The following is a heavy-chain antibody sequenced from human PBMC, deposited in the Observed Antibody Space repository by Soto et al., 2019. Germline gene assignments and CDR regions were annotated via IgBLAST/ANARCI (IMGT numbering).Heavy chain of an antibody. CDR3: ARLRTYYDILTGYRPSYMEV. CDR1: GGSISSYY. D-gene: IGHD3-9*01. V-gene: IGHV4-59*08. J-gene: IGHJ6*03. Sequence: SETLSLTCTVSGGSISSYYWSWIRQPPGKGLEWIGYIYYSGSTNYNPSLKSRVTISVDTSKNQFSLKLSSVTAADTAVYYCARLRTYYDILTGYRPSYMEVRGKGTTVTVSS. CDR2: IYYSGST.